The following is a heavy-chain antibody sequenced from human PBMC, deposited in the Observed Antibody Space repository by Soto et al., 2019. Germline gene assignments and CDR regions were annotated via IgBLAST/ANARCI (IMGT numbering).Heavy chain of an antibody. CDR2: ISSNGGST. V-gene: IGHV3-64D*06. CDR1: GFTFSSYA. Sequence: GGSLRLSCSASGFTFSSYAMHWVRQAPGKGLEYVSAISSNGGSTYYADSVKGRFTIARYNSKNTLYLQMSSLRAEDTALYYCVKDLPSNWGAAFDIWGQGTMVTVSS. CDR3: VKDLPSNWGAAFDI. J-gene: IGHJ3*02. D-gene: IGHD7-27*01.